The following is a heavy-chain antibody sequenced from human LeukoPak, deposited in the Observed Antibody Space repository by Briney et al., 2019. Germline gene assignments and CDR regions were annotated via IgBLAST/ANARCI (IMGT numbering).Heavy chain of an antibody. Sequence: ASVKVSCKASGYTFTSYGISWMRQAPGQGLEWMGWISAYNGNTNYAQKLQGRVTMTTDTSTSTAYMELRSLRSDDTAVYYCARDLVPYSSKTNGDYWGQGTLVTVSS. CDR1: GYTFTSYG. J-gene: IGHJ4*02. V-gene: IGHV1-18*01. D-gene: IGHD6-13*01. CDR3: ARDLVPYSSKTNGDY. CDR2: ISAYNGNT.